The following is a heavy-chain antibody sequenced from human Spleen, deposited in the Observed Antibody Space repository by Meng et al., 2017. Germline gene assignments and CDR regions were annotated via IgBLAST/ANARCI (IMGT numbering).Heavy chain of an antibody. CDR2: VSHDGNSG. V-gene: IGHV3-30-3*01. Sequence: VQLVESGGGLVTPGGSLRLSCATSGFTFTDYAMHWVRQAPGKGPQWVAIVSHDGNSGCYADSVKGRFSVSRDNFKNIQFLHMNSLRPEDTALYYCARDNIGAEYFQHWGQGTLVTVSS. D-gene: IGHD5-12*01. CDR3: ARDNIGAEYFQH. J-gene: IGHJ1*01. CDR1: GFTFTDYA.